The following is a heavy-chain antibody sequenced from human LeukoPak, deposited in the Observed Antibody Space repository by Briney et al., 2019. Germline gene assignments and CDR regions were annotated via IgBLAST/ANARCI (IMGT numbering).Heavy chain of an antibody. CDR3: ARVVDYSSSWSRLDY. Sequence: ASETLSLTCTVSGGSISSYYWSWIRQPAGKGLEWIGRIYTNGGTNYNPSLNSRVAMSVDTSKNQFSLRLSAVTAADTAVYYCARVVDYSSSWSRLDYWGQGTLVTVSS. CDR1: GGSISSYY. J-gene: IGHJ4*02. CDR2: IYTNGGT. V-gene: IGHV4-4*07. D-gene: IGHD6-13*01.